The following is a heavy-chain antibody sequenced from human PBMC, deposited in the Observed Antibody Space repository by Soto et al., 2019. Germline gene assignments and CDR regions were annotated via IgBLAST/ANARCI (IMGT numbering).Heavy chain of an antibody. V-gene: IGHV3-23*01. CDR1: GFTFSSYA. J-gene: IGHJ5*02. CDR2: ISSSGDST. CDR3: AKHGAYSSSPWFDP. Sequence: EVQLLQSGGGLVQPGGSLRLSCVASGFTFSSYAMNWVRQAPGKGLEWVSAISSSGDSTYSADSVKGRFTVSRDNSNDTLYLQMDSLRADDTAVYYCAKHGAYSSSPWFDPWGQGTLVTVSS. D-gene: IGHD6-6*01.